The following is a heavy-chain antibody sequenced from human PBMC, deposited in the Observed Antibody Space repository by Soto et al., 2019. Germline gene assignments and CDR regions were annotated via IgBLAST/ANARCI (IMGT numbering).Heavy chain of an antibody. Sequence: EVQLVESGGGLIQPGRSLRLSCAASGFTFDDYAMHWVRQPPGKGLEWVSGISWTSGSIGYADSVTGRFTISRDNAKNSLYLQMNSLRAEDTAFYYCAKDSGRRFGGAFDYWGQGALVTVSS. J-gene: IGHJ4*02. V-gene: IGHV3-9*01. CDR3: AKDSGRRFGGAFDY. D-gene: IGHD3-16*01. CDR1: GFTFDDYA. CDR2: ISWTSGSI.